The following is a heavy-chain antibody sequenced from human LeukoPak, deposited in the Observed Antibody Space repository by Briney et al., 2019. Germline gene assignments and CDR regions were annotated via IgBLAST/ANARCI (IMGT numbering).Heavy chain of an antibody. CDR2: ISYSAIT. V-gene: IGHV4-59*01. D-gene: IGHD6-13*01. CDR3: ARGVNWIDP. CDR1: GGSISSYY. Sequence: KPSETLSLTCTVSGGSISSYYWSWIRQPPGKGLEWIGYISYSAITNYNPALKSRVTISIDTSKNQFSLKLNSVTAADTAVYYCARGVNWIDPWGQGTLVTVSS. J-gene: IGHJ5*02.